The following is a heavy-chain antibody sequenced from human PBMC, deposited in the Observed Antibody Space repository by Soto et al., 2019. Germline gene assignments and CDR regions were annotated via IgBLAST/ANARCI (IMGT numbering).Heavy chain of an antibody. V-gene: IGHV4-34*01. CDR3: ARGNYDSWSGPENPYYYYGMDV. CDR1: GGSFSGYY. Sequence: KTSETLSLTCAVYGGSFSGYYWSWIRQPPGKGLEWIGEINHSGSTNYNPSLKSRVTISVDTSKNQFSLKLSSVTAADTAVYYCARGNYDSWSGPENPYYYYGMDVWGQGTTVTVSS. CDR2: INHSGST. D-gene: IGHD3-3*01. J-gene: IGHJ6*02.